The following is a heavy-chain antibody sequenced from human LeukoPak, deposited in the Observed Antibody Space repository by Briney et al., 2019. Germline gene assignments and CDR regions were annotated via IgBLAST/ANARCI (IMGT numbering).Heavy chain of an antibody. J-gene: IGHJ3*02. D-gene: IGHD2-15*01. CDR2: IYWNDDK. CDR1: GFSLSTSGGG. Sequence: SGPTLVNPTQTLTLTCTFSGFSLSTSGGGVGWIRQPPGKALEWLAIIYWNDDKRYSPSLKSRLTITKDTSKNQVVLTMTNMDPVDTATYYCAHRQLLPVAFDIWGQGTMVTVSS. CDR3: AHRQLLPVAFDI. V-gene: IGHV2-5*01.